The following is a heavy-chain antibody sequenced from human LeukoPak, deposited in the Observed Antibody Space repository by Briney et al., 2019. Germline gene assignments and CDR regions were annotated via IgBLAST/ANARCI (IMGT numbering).Heavy chain of an antibody. J-gene: IGHJ3*02. CDR1: VFTFSSYG. V-gene: IGHV3-33*01. D-gene: IGHD6-19*01. CDR3: ASLNRIAVAGYDAFDI. Sequence: GGSLRLSCAASVFTFSSYGMHWVRQAPGKWREWVAVIWYDGSNKYYADSVKGRFTISRDNSKNTLYLQMNSLRAEATAVYYCASLNRIAVAGYDAFDIWGQGTMVTVSS. CDR2: IWYDGSNK.